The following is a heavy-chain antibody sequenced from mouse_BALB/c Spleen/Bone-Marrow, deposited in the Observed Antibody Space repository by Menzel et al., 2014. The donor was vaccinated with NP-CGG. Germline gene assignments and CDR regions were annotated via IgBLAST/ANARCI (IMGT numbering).Heavy chain of an antibody. CDR2: INPDSSTI. D-gene: IGHD2-4*01. V-gene: IGHV4-1*02. Sequence: EVHLVESGGGLVQPGGSLKLSCAASGFDFSRYWMGWVRQAPGKGLEWIGEINPDSSTINYTPSLKDKFIISRDNAKNTLYLQMSKVRSEDTALYYCARPPLYYDYAWFAYWGQGTLVTVSA. CDR3: ARPPLYYDYAWFAY. CDR1: GFDFSRYW. J-gene: IGHJ3*01.